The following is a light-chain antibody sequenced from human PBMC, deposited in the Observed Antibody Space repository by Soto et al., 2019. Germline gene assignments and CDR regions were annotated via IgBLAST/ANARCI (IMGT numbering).Light chain of an antibody. J-gene: IGKJ1*01. Sequence: EIVLTQSPGTLSLSPGERATLSCRASQSVSSNLAWYHQKPGQAPRLLIFGASTRATGIPIRFSGSGSGTEFTLTISRLEPEDFAVYYCQQYGSSGTFGQGTKVDIK. CDR1: QSVSSN. V-gene: IGKV3-20*01. CDR2: GAS. CDR3: QQYGSSGT.